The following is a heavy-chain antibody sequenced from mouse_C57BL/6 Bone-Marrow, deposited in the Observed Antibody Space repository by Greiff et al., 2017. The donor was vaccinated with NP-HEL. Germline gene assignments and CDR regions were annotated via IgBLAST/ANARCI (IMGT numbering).Heavy chain of an antibody. CDR2: IYPRSGNT. CDR1: GYTFTSYG. CDR3: ATPTGTGFAY. J-gene: IGHJ3*01. V-gene: IGHV1-81*01. D-gene: IGHD4-1*02. Sequence: QVQLQQSGAELARPGASVKLSCKASGYTFTSYGISWVKQRTGQGLEWIGEIYPRSGNTYYNEKFKGKATLTAAKSSSTAYIELRSLTSEDSAVYFCATPTGTGFAYWGQGTLVTVSA.